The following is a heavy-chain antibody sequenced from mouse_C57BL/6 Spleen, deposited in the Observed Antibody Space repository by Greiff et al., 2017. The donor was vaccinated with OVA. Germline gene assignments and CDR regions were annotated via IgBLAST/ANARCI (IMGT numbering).Heavy chain of an antibody. Sequence: QVQLQQPGAELVRPGSSVKLSCKASGYTFTSYWMDWVKQRPGQGLEWIGNIYPSDSETHYNQKFKDKATLTVDKSSSTAYMQVSSLTSEDSAVYYCARDGLGRRYFDVWGKGTTVTVSS. CDR3: ARDGLGRRYFDV. CDR1: GYTFTSYW. V-gene: IGHV1-61*01. CDR2: IYPSDSET. D-gene: IGHD4-1*01. J-gene: IGHJ1*03.